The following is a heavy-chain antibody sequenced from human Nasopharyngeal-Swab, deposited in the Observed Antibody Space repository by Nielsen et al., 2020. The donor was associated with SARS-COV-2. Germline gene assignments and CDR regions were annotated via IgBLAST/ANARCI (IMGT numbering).Heavy chain of an antibody. CDR2: IIPILGIA. J-gene: IGHJ3*02. Sequence: SVKVSCKASGGTFSSYAISWVRQAPGQGLEWMGRIIPILGIANYAQKFQGRVTITADKSTSTAYMELSSLRSEDTAVYYCARVYGDYDNNAFDIWGQGTMVTVSS. V-gene: IGHV1-69*04. CDR3: ARVYGDYDNNAFDI. D-gene: IGHD4-17*01. CDR1: GGTFSSYA.